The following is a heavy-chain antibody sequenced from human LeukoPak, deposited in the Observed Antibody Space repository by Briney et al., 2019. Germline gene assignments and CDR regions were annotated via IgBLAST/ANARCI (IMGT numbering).Heavy chain of an antibody. CDR2: ISYDGSNK. J-gene: IGHJ4*02. D-gene: IGHD5-24*01. V-gene: IGHV3-30*04. CDR1: GFSFRSYA. Sequence: GGSLRLSCAASGFSFRSYAMHWVRQAPGKGQEWVAVISYDGSNKYYADPVKGRFTISRDNSKNTLYLQMNSLRAEDTAVYYCARGAARMVEMATIISFEYWGQGTLVTVSS. CDR3: ARGAARMVEMATIISFEY.